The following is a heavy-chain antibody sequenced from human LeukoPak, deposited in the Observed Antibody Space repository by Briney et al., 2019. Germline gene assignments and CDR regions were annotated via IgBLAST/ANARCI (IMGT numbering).Heavy chain of an antibody. V-gene: IGHV4-59*01. CDR1: GGPISSYY. Sequence: PSETLSLTCTVSGGPISSYYWSWIRQPPGKGLEWIGYIYYSGSTNYNPSLKSRVTISVDTSKNQFSLKLSSVTAADTAVYYCARGYDWGGIYYYGMDVWGQGTTVTVSS. J-gene: IGHJ6*02. D-gene: IGHD5-12*01. CDR2: IYYSGST. CDR3: ARGYDWGGIYYYGMDV.